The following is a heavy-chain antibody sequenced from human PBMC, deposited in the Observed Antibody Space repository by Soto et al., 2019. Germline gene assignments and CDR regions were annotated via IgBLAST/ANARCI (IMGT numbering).Heavy chain of an antibody. CDR1: GYTFTGYY. D-gene: IGHD4-17*01. Sequence: ASVKVSCKASGYTFTGYYMHWVRQAPGQGLEWMGWINPNSGGTNYGQKFQGWVTMTRDTSISTAYMELSRLRSDDTAVYYCAVGPYYGDYAVYWGQGTLVTVSS. CDR2: INPNSGGT. CDR3: AVGPYYGDYAVY. J-gene: IGHJ4*02. V-gene: IGHV1-2*04.